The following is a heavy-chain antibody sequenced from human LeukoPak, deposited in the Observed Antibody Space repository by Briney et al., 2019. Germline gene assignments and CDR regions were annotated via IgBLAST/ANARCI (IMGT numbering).Heavy chain of an antibody. D-gene: IGHD3-3*01. CDR2: IYYSGST. J-gene: IGHJ4*02. CDR3: ARRVNGQLRFLEWLPDY. Sequence: PSETLSLTCTVSGGSISSSSYYWGWIRQPPGKGLEWIGSIYYSGSTYYHPFLKSRVTISVDTSKNQFSLKLSSVTAADTAVYYCARRVNGQLRFLEWLPDYWGQGTLVTVSS. V-gene: IGHV4-39*01. CDR1: GGSISSSSYY.